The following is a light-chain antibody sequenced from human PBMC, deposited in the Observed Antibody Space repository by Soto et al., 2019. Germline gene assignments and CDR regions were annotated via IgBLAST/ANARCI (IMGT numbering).Light chain of an antibody. Sequence: EIVMTQSPATLSVSPGERATLSCRASQSVSSNLAWYQQKPGQAPRLLIYGASTRATGIPARFSGSGSGTEFNLTISSLQSEDFAVYYCQQYNNWPPCTVGQGTKVDIK. V-gene: IGKV3-15*01. CDR3: QQYNNWPPCT. CDR2: GAS. CDR1: QSVSSN. J-gene: IGKJ1*01.